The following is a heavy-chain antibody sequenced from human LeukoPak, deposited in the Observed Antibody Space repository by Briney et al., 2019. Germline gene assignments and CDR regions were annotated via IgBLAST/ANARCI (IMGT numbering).Heavy chain of an antibody. CDR2: VSYSGGT. V-gene: IGHV4-59*01. CDR1: GDSISTYY. D-gene: IGHD4-17*01. Sequence: SETLSLTCLVSGDSISTYYWSWVRQPPGKGLAWIGYVSYSGGTNYNPSLKSRVTISVDTSKNQFSLKLSSVTAADTAVYYCARTDYGDYNWFDPWGQGTLVTVSS. CDR3: ARTDYGDYNWFDP. J-gene: IGHJ5*02.